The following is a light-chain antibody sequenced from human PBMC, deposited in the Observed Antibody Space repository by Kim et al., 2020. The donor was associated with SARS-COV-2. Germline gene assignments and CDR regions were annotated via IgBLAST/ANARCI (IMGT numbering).Light chain of an antibody. Sequence: VVVGERATISCRASQSISTWLAWYQQKPGKAPSLLIYNASILASGVPSRFSGSASGTDFTLTITSLQPDDFGTYYCQQYSTYPWTFGQGTKVDIK. CDR2: NAS. CDR1: QSISTW. V-gene: IGKV1-5*03. CDR3: QQYSTYPWT. J-gene: IGKJ1*01.